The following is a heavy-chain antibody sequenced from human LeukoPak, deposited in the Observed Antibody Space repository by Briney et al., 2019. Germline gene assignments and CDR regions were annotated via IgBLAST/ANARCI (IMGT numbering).Heavy chain of an antibody. Sequence: ASVKVSCKASGYTFTSYAMHWVRQAPGQRLEWMGWINAGSGNTKYSQKFQGRVTITRDTSASTAYMELSSLRSEDTAVYYCARGWDYYGSGRDNWFDPWGQGTLVTVSS. CDR2: INAGSGNT. J-gene: IGHJ5*02. V-gene: IGHV1-3*01. CDR3: ARGWDYYGSGRDNWFDP. CDR1: GYTFTSYA. D-gene: IGHD3-10*01.